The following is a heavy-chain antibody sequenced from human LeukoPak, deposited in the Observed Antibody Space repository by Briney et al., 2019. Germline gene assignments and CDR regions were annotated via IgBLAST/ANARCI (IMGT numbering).Heavy chain of an antibody. V-gene: IGHV3-15*01. CDR2: IKSKIDGGTT. CDR3: TTIRGFCSGRSCLGY. J-gene: IGHJ4*02. CDR1: GFTFSHAW. Sequence: GGSLRLSCAVSGFTFSHAWMSWVRQAPGEGLEWVGRIKSKIDGGTTDYGAPVKGRVTISRDDSKNTLYLQMHSLKSEDTAVYYCTTIRGFCSGRSCLGYWGQGTLVTVSS. D-gene: IGHD2-15*01.